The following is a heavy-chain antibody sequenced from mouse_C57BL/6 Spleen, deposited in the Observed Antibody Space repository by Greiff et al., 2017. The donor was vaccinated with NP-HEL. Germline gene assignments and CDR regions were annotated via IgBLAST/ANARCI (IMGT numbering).Heavy chain of an antibody. J-gene: IGHJ4*01. CDR3: TREDYDYGGYAMDY. Sequence: VQVVESGAELVRPGASVTLSCKASGYTFTDYEMHWVKQTPVHGLEWIGAIDPETGGTAYNQKFKGKAILTADKSSSTAYMGLRSLTSEDSAVYYFTREDYDYGGYAMDYWRQGTSVTVSS. D-gene: IGHD2-4*01. CDR2: IDPETGGT. V-gene: IGHV1-15*01. CDR1: GYTFTDYE.